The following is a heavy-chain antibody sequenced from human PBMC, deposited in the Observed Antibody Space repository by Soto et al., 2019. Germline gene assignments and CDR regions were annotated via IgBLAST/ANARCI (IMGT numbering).Heavy chain of an antibody. CDR1: GFTFNTYT. Sequence: GGSLRLSCAASGFTFNTYTMNWVRQATGKGLEWVSSISSRSDYIYHADSVKGRFTISRDNAENSLYLQMNSLRAEDTAVYYCARDGWAYYDSSGYRHGLAYWGQGTLVPVSP. D-gene: IGHD3-22*01. V-gene: IGHV3-21*06. J-gene: IGHJ4*02. CDR2: ISSRSDYI. CDR3: ARDGWAYYDSSGYRHGLAY.